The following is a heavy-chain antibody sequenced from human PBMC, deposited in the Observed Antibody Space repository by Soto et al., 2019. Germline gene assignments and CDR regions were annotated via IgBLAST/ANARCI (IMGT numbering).Heavy chain of an antibody. D-gene: IGHD6-13*01. J-gene: IGHJ4*02. V-gene: IGHV1-46*01. Sequence: QVHLVQSGAEVKKPGASVKVSCKASGSILFNYYLHWVRQAPGKGFEWFGIINPNGGSTNYAQKFRGRVTMARDTSTITVYMDLSSLRSDDTAVYYCARDLAAADYWGQGTLVTVSS. CDR1: GSILFNYY. CDR2: INPNGGST. CDR3: ARDLAAADY.